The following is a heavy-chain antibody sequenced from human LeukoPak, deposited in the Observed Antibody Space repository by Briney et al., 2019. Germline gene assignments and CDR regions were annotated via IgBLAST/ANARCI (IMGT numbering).Heavy chain of an antibody. Sequence: ASVKVSCKASGYTFTSYYIHWVRQAPGQGLEWMGIINPSGGSTSYAQKFKGRVTMTRDTSTSIVYMELSSLRSEDTAEYYCAREGTAVTGSFDNWGQGTLVTVSS. CDR1: GYTFTSYY. CDR2: INPSGGST. J-gene: IGHJ4*02. D-gene: IGHD6-19*01. CDR3: AREGTAVTGSFDN. V-gene: IGHV1-46*01.